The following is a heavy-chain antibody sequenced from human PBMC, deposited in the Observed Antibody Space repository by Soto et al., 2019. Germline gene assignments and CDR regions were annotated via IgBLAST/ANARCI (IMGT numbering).Heavy chain of an antibody. Sequence: QVQLVESGGGLVKPGGSLRLSCAASGFTFSDYYMSWIRQAPGKGLEWVSYISSSSSYTNYADSVKGRFTISRDNAKNSLYLQMNSLRAEDTAVYYCARDRLPTSEIVVAPNWFDPWGQGTLVTVSS. J-gene: IGHJ5*02. CDR3: ARDRLPTSEIVVAPNWFDP. CDR1: GFTFSDYY. D-gene: IGHD3-22*01. V-gene: IGHV3-11*06. CDR2: ISSSSSYT.